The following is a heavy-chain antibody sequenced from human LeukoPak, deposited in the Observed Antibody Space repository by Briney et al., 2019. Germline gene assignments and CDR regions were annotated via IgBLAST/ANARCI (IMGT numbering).Heavy chain of an antibody. CDR1: GYTFTGYY. CDR3: ARDSDILTGYLAFDY. D-gene: IGHD3-9*01. CDR2: INPNSGGT. J-gene: IGHJ4*02. V-gene: IGHV1-2*06. Sequence: ASVKVSCKASGYTFTGYYMHWVRQAPGQGLEWMGRINPNSGGTNYAQKFQGGVTMTRDTSISTAYMELSRLRSDDTAVYYCARDSDILTGYLAFDYWGQGTLVTVSS.